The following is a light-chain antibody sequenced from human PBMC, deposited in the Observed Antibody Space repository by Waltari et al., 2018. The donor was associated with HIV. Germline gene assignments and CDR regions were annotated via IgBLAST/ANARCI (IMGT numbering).Light chain of an antibody. CDR3: CSYADKYTWV. V-gene: IGLV2-11*01. CDR2: DVN. J-gene: IGLJ3*02. Sequence: QSALTQPRSMSGSPGQSVTISCTGTSSAVGGYNYVSWYQQHPGKAPKLMIFDVNKRRAGVPARFSGSKSGHTASLTISGLQAEDEADYYCCSYADKYTWVFGGWTKLAVL. CDR1: SSAVGGYNY.